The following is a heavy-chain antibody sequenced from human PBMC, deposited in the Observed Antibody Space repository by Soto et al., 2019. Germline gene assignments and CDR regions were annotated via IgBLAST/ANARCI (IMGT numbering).Heavy chain of an antibody. J-gene: IGHJ3*02. D-gene: IGHD2-8*01. CDR2: ISYAGSKK. CDR3: AKASHCNKGRCPLGLIGDRAFDI. V-gene: IGHV3-30*18. Sequence: QARLVESGGGVVQPGRSLRLSCEASGLTFSAYGMHWVRQAPGKGLEWVATISYAGSKKYFGDSVKGRFTISRDNSKSTLYLEMNSPRTEDTAVYYCAKASHCNKGRCPLGLIGDRAFDIWGQGTMVTVSS. CDR1: GLTFSAYG.